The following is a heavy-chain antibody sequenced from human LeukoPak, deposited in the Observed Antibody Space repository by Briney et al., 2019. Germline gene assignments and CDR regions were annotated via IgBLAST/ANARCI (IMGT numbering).Heavy chain of an antibody. CDR1: GYTFTSYG. CDR2: ISAYNGNT. CDR3: ARGYCSSTSCYSYYYYGMDV. D-gene: IGHD2-2*01. V-gene: IGHV1-18*01. J-gene: IGHJ6*02. Sequence: ASVKVSCKASGYTFTSYGISWVRQAPGQGLEWMGWISAYNGNTNYAQELQGRVTMTTDTSTSTAYMELRSLRSDDTAVYYCARGYCSSTSCYSYYYYGMDVWGQGTTVTVSS.